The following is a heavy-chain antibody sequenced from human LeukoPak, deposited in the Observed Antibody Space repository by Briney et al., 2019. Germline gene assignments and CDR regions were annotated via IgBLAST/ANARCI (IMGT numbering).Heavy chain of an antibody. Sequence: GGSLRLSCAASGFTFSSYAMHWVRQAPGKGLEWVAVISYDGSNKYYADSVKGRFTISRDNSKNTLYLQMNSLRAEDTAIYYCTRVGYIDEGIDYWGQEPWSPSPQ. CDR2: ISYDGSNK. CDR1: GFTFSSYA. D-gene: IGHD5-24*01. CDR3: TRVGYIDEGIDY. J-gene: IGHJ4*01. V-gene: IGHV3-30-3*01.